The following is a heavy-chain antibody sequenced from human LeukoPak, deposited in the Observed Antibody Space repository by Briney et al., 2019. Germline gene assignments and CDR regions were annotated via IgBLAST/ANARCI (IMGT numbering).Heavy chain of an antibody. D-gene: IGHD3-16*01. CDR3: ARVNTNYYVPVNYGMDV. J-gene: IGHJ6*02. CDR1: GFTFDDYA. CDR2: IWYDGGNK. V-gene: IGHV3-33*08. Sequence: PGGSLRLSCAASGFTFDDYAMHWVRQAPGKGLEWVALIWYDGGNKYYADSVKGRFTISRDNSQNTLYLQMNSLRAEDTAVYYCARVNTNYYVPVNYGMDVWGQGTTVTVSS.